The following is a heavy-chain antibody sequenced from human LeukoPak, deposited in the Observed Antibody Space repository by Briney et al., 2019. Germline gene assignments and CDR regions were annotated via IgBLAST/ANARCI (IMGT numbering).Heavy chain of an antibody. V-gene: IGHV3-23*01. D-gene: IGHD2-2*01. CDR2: ISRSGGTT. J-gene: IGHJ4*02. Sequence: GGSLRLSCAASGFTFSSYAMSWVRQAPGKGLEWVSSISRSGGTTYYADSVKGRFTISRDNSKNTLYVHMNRLRAEDTAVYYCAKESQDIVVVPAAMLDHWGQGTLVTVSS. CDR3: AKESQDIVVVPAAMLDH. CDR1: GFTFSSYA.